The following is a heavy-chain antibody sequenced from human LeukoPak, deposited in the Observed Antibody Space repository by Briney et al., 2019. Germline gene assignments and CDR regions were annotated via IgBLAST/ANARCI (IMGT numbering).Heavy chain of an antibody. D-gene: IGHD1-26*01. V-gene: IGHV4-59*01. CDR3: ARRRAQSSGPSFYYFYMDV. Sequence: PSETLSLTCSVSGGSISGYYWSWIRQVPGGRLEWIGYIYHSGRTTYNPPLESRVTISLDTSKNQLSLNLRFVTAADTALYFCARRRAQSSGPSFYYFYMDVWGKGTTVTVSS. CDR1: GGSISGYY. CDR2: IYHSGRT. J-gene: IGHJ6*03.